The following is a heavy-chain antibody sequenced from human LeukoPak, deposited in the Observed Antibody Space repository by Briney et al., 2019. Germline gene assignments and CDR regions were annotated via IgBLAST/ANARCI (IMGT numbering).Heavy chain of an antibody. CDR3: ARVLLWFGDFSVKAFDI. J-gene: IGHJ3*02. V-gene: IGHV4-34*01. Sequence: SETLSLTCAVYGGSFSGYYWSWIRQPPGKGLEWIGEINHSGSTNYNPSLKSRITISVDTFRSQVSLKMRSVTAADTAVYYCARVLLWFGDFSVKAFDIWGQGTMVTVSS. D-gene: IGHD3-10*01. CDR2: INHSGST. CDR1: GGSFSGYY.